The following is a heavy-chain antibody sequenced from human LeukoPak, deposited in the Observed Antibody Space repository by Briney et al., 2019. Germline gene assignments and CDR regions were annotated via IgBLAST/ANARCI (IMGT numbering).Heavy chain of an antibody. Sequence: GGSLRLSCAASGFTFSSYGVHWVRQAPGKGLEWVAFIRYDGSNKYYADSVKGRFTISRDNSKNTLYLQMNSLRAEDTAVYYCAKDLTSYSSSLEDWFDPWGQGTRVTVSS. CDR3: AKDLTSYSSSLEDWFDP. CDR1: GFTFSSYG. V-gene: IGHV3-30*02. J-gene: IGHJ5*02. CDR2: IRYDGSNK. D-gene: IGHD6-13*01.